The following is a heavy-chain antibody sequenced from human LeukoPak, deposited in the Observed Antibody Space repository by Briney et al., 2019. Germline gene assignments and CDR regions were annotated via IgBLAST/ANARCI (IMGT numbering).Heavy chain of an antibody. Sequence: GGSLRLSCAASGFTFSSYAMSWVRQAPGKGLEWVSAISGSGGSTYYADSVKGRFTISRDNSKNTLYLQMNSLRAEDTAVYYCASDRIFGVVLHDAFDIWGQGTMVTVSS. D-gene: IGHD3-3*02. CDR1: GFTFSSYA. J-gene: IGHJ3*02. CDR3: ASDRIFGVVLHDAFDI. V-gene: IGHV3-23*01. CDR2: ISGSGGST.